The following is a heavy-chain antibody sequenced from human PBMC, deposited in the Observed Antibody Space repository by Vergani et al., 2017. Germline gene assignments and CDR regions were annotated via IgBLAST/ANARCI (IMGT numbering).Heavy chain of an antibody. CDR3: ASHSYSGSTTKKGDYYYYMDV. Sequence: EVQLVESEGGLIQPGGSLRLSCAASGFTVSSNYMSWVRQAPGKGLEWVSVIYSGGSTYYAAPVKGRFTIARDNYKNTLYLQMNRLRAEDTAVYYWASHSYSGSTTKKGDYYYYMDVWGKGTTVTVSS. D-gene: IGHD1-26*01. J-gene: IGHJ6*03. CDR1: GFTVSSNY. CDR2: IYSGGST. V-gene: IGHV3-53*01.